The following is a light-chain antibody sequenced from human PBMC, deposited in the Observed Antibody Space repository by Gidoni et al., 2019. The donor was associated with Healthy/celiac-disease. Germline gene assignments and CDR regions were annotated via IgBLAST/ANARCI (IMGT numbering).Light chain of an antibody. V-gene: IGKV4-1*01. Sequence: DIVMTQSLDSLAVSLCERATINCKSSQSVFYSSTNKNYLAWYQQKPGQPPKLLIYWASTRESGVPDRFSGSGSGTDFTLTISSLQAEDVAVYYCQQYYSTPPTFGQGTKVEIK. CDR2: WAS. CDR3: QQYYSTPPT. J-gene: IGKJ1*01. CDR1: QSVFYSSTNKNY.